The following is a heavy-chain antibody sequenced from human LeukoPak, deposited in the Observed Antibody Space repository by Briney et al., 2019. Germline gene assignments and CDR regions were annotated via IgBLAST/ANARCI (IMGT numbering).Heavy chain of an antibody. CDR2: INPSGGST. CDR1: GYTFTSYY. D-gene: IGHD6-6*01. J-gene: IGHJ6*03. CDR3: ARRGEYSSSSGRWSYYYMDV. V-gene: IGHV1-46*01. Sequence: ASVKVSCKASGYTFTSYYMHWVRQAPGQGLEWMGIINPSGGSTSYAQKFQGRVTMTRDMSTSTVYMELSSLRSEDTAVYYCARRGEYSSSSGRWSYYYMDVWGKGPRSPSP.